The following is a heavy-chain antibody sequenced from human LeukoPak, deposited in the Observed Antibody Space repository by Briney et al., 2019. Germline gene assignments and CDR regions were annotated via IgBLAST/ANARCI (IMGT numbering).Heavy chain of an antibody. V-gene: IGHV3-23*01. CDR2: IHGSGETT. CDR1: ALRFSSFA. Sequence: GGSLRLSCAASALRFSSFAMTWVRQVPGKGLEWVSGIHGSGETTYYADSVKGRFTISRDNSRGMLYLQMNSLRVEDTAVYYCAKDPNGDYVGAFDSWGQGTMVTVSS. D-gene: IGHD4-17*01. CDR3: AKDPNGDYVGAFDS. J-gene: IGHJ3*02.